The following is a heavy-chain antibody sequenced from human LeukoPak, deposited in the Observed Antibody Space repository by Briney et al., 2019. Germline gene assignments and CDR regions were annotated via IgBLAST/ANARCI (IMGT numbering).Heavy chain of an antibody. D-gene: IGHD5-18*01. CDR2: IYPSDSDT. CDR3: ARRGLGAMGAYYGMDV. Sequence: GESLKISCKGSGYSFTSYWVAWVRQMPGKGLECLGIIYPSDSDTRYSPSFQGQVTISVDKSSSTAYLQWSSLKASDTAIYYCARRGLGAMGAYYGMDVWGQGTTVTVSS. J-gene: IGHJ6*02. CDR1: GYSFTSYW. V-gene: IGHV5-51*01.